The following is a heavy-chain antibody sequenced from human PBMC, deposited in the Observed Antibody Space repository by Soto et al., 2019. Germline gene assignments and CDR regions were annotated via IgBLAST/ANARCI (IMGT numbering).Heavy chain of an antibody. D-gene: IGHD3-22*01. V-gene: IGHV3-30-3*01. CDR3: ARDESS. CDR1: GFTFSSYA. CDR2: ISYDGSNK. J-gene: IGHJ4*02. Sequence: QVQLVESGGGVVQPGRSLRLSCAASGFTFSSYAMHWVRQAPGKGLEWVAVISYDGSNKYYADSVKGRFTISRDNSKNTLYLQMNSLRAEDTAVYYCARDESSWGQGTLVTVS.